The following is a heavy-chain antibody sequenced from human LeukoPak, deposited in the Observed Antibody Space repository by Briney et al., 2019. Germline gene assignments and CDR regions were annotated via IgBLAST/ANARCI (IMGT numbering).Heavy chain of an antibody. J-gene: IGHJ5*02. D-gene: IGHD3-10*01. CDR2: ISAYNGNT. Sequence: ASVKVSCKASGYTFTSYGISWVRQAPGQGLEWMGWISAYNGNTNYAQKLQGRVTMTTDISTSTAYMELRSLRSDDTAVYYCARDLESRGSNWFDPWGQGTLVTVSS. CDR3: ARDLESRGSNWFDP. CDR1: GYTFTSYG. V-gene: IGHV1-18*01.